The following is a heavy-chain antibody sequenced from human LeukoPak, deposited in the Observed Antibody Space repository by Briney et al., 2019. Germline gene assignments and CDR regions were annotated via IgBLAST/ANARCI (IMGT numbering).Heavy chain of an antibody. CDR2: IYSGGST. CDR1: GFTVSSNY. V-gene: IGHV3-53*01. D-gene: IGHD3-3*01. Sequence: PGGSLRLSCAASGFTVSSNYMSWARQAPGKGLEWVSVIYSGGSTYYADSVKGRFTISRDNSKNTLYLQMNSLRAEDTAVYYCASYDFWSGYQSTMDVWGQGTTVTVSS. CDR3: ASYDFWSGYQSTMDV. J-gene: IGHJ6*02.